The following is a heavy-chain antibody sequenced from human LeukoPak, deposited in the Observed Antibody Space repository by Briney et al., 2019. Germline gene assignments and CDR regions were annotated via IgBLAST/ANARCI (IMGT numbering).Heavy chain of an antibody. J-gene: IGHJ4*02. CDR1: GFTFSSYW. CDR2: IKEDGSIQ. D-gene: IGHD6-19*01. Sequence: GGSLRLSCVASGFTFSSYWMTWVRQAPGKGLEWLANIKEDGSIQYYLDSVRGRFTISRDNAKTSVYLQLNSLRADDTAVYYCARDVWTGVAVSDYWGQGTLVAVSS. V-gene: IGHV3-7*01. CDR3: ARDVWTGVAVSDY.